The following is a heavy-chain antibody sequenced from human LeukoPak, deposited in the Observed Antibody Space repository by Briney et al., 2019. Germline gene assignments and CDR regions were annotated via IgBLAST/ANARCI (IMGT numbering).Heavy chain of an antibody. CDR3: ARVRGYYDSSGYGAFDI. CDR1: GFTFSSYW. CDR2: IKQDGSEK. Sequence: GGSLRLSCAASGFTFSSYWMSWVRQAPGKGLEWVANIKQDGSEKYYVDSVKGRFTISRDNAKNSLYLQMNSLRAEDTAVYYCARVRGYYDSSGYGAFDIWGQGTMVTVSS. J-gene: IGHJ3*02. V-gene: IGHV3-7*01. D-gene: IGHD3-22*01.